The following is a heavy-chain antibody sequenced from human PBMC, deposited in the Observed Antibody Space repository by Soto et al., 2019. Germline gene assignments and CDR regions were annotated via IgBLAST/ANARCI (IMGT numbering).Heavy chain of an antibody. J-gene: IGHJ5*02. CDR2: IYPGDSDT. CDR3: ARTDCSGGSCYRFDP. V-gene: IGHV5-51*01. Sequence: GESLKISCKGSGYSFTSYWIGWVRQMPGKGLEWMGIIYPGDSDTRYSPSFQGQVTISADKSISTAYLQWSSLKASDTAMYYCARTDCSGGSCYRFDPWGQGTLVTVSS. CDR1: GYSFTSYW. D-gene: IGHD2-15*01.